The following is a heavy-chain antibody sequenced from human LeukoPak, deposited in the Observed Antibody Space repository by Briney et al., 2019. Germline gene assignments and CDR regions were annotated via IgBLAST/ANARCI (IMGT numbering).Heavy chain of an antibody. CDR3: ARSKQYSYGAVS. D-gene: IGHD5-18*01. CDR2: INHSGST. J-gene: IGHJ5*02. Sequence: SSETLSLTCAVYGGSFSGYYWSWIRQPPGKGLEWIGEINHSGSTNYNPSLKSRVTISVDTSKNQFSLKLSSVTAADTAVYYCARSKQYSYGAVSWGQGTLVTVSS. V-gene: IGHV4-34*01. CDR1: GGSFSGYY.